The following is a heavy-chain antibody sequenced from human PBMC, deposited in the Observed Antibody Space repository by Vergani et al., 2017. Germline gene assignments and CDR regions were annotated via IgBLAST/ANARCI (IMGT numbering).Heavy chain of an antibody. J-gene: IGHJ4*02. Sequence: EVQLLESGGGLVQPGGSLRLSCAASGFTFSSYAMSWVRQAPGKGLEWVSAISGSGGSTYYADAVKGRFTISRDNYKNPLYLQMNSLIAEDTAVYYCAKSLVGTHGFDYWGQGTLVTVSS. CDR3: AKSLVGTHGFDY. D-gene: IGHD1-26*01. CDR2: ISGSGGST. V-gene: IGHV3-23*01. CDR1: GFTFSSYA.